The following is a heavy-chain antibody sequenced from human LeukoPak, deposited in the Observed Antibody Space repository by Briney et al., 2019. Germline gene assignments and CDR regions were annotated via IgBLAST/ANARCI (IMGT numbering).Heavy chain of an antibody. CDR3: AGDLWFGEFAET. CDR2: ISAYNGNT. J-gene: IGHJ4*02. D-gene: IGHD3-10*01. V-gene: IGHV1-18*04. Sequence: ASVKVSCKAFGYSFTGYYIHWVRQAPGQGLEWMGWISAYNGNTNYAQKLQGRATMTTDTSTSTAYMELRSLRSDDTAVYYCAGDLWFGEFAETRGQGTLVTVSS. CDR1: GYSFTGYY.